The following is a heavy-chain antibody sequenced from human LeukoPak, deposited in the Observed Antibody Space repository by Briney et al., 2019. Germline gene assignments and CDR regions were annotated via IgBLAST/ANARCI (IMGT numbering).Heavy chain of an antibody. CDR1: GFSFSSYW. CDR3: AKDIDSSSWYYFDY. V-gene: IGHV3-74*01. CDR2: IKTDGSSA. D-gene: IGHD6-13*01. Sequence: PGGSLRLSCAASGFSFSSYWMHWVRQAPGKGLVWVSRIKTDGSSATYADSVKGRFTISRDNAKNSLYLEMNSLRAEDTALYFCAKDIDSSSWYYFDYWGQGTLVTVSS. J-gene: IGHJ4*02.